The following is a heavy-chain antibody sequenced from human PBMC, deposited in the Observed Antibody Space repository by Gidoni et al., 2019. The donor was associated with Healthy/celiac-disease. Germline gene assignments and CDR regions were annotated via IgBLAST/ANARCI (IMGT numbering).Heavy chain of an antibody. CDR3: ARMGGVAVWYRGAFDI. CDR2: IYYSGST. Sequence: QVHLQASGPGLVTPSQTLSLTCTVSDGPISSGGYYWSWIRQHPGKGLEWSGYIYYSGSTHYNPSRKRLVTISVDTSKNQFSLKLSSVTAADTAVYYCARMGGVAVWYRGAFDIWGQGTMVTVSS. J-gene: IGHJ3*02. CDR1: DGPISSGGYY. V-gene: IGHV4-31*01. D-gene: IGHD3-10*01.